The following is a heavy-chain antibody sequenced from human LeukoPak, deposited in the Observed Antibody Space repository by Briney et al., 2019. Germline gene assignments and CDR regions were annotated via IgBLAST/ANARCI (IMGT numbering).Heavy chain of an antibody. D-gene: IGHD5-12*01. CDR2: IYYSGST. CDR3: ARRLGGYNY. V-gene: IGHV4-59*08. J-gene: IGHJ4*02. CDR1: GGSISSYY. Sequence: SETLSLTCTVSGGSISSYYWSWIRQPPGKGLEWIDYIYYSGSTNYNPSLKSRVTMSVDTSKNQFSLKLSTVTAADTAVYYCARRLGGYNYWGQGTLVTVSS.